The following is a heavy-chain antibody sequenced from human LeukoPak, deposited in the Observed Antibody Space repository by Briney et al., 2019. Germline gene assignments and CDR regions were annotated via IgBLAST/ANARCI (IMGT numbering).Heavy chain of an antibody. CDR3: ARVASGSSWYWGDY. Sequence: SETLSLTCTVSGYSISSDYYWGWIRQSPGKGLEWIGSIYHSVSTYYSPSLKSRVTISVDTSKNQFSLKLSSVTAADTAVYYCARVASGSSWYWGDYWGQGTLVTVSS. CDR2: IYHSVST. CDR1: GYSISSDYY. D-gene: IGHD6-13*01. V-gene: IGHV4-38-2*02. J-gene: IGHJ4*02.